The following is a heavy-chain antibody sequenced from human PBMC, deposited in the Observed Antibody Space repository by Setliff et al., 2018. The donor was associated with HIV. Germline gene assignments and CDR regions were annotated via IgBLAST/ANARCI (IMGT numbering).Heavy chain of an antibody. D-gene: IGHD3-10*01. CDR3: ARVSYYYGSGSSLDY. CDR2: INYSGRT. CDR1: GDSISSHY. V-gene: IGHV4-59*11. Sequence: TLSLTCTVSGDSISSHYWSWIRQPPGKGLEWIGNINYSGRTNYNPSLQSRVTISVDTSKNQFSLKLSSVTAADTAVYYCARVSYYYGSGSSLDYWGQGTLVTVSS. J-gene: IGHJ4*02.